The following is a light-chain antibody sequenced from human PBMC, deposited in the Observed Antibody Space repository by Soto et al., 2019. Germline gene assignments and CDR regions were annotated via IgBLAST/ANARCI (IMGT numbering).Light chain of an antibody. V-gene: IGKV3-15*01. CDR3: QQYDNWPPT. CDR2: GAS. CDR1: QSIGSN. Sequence: EIVMTQSPATLSVSPGERATLSCRASQSIGSNLAWCQQRPGQGPRLLIYGASTRATGIPARFRGSGSGTEFTLNINGLESEDFVVYYCQQYDNWPPTFGGGTKVDIK. J-gene: IGKJ4*01.